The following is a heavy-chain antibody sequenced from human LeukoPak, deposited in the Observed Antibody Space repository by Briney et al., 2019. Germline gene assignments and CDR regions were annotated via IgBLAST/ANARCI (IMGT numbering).Heavy chain of an antibody. J-gene: IGHJ4*02. CDR1: RFTFSNYG. CDR3: AQLLLRGPTA. D-gene: IGHD2-15*01. V-gene: IGHV3-7*01. Sequence: GGSLRLSCAASRFTFSNYGVNWVRQAPGKGLEWVANINQVGTETFYVDSVKGRFTISRDNAKNSLYLQMSSLRAEDTAVYSRAQLLLRGPTAWGQGTLVTVSS. CDR2: INQVGTET.